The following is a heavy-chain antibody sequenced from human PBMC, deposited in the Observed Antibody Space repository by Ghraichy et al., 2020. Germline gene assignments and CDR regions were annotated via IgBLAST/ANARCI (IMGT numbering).Heavy chain of an antibody. CDR2: INPNSGGT. J-gene: IGHJ5*02. D-gene: IGHD2-8*01. CDR3: ARDLSRFGQVLMVYATNWFDP. Sequence: ASVKVSCKASGYTFTGYYMHWVRQAPGQGLEWMGWINPNSGGTNYAQKFQGRVTMTRDTSISTAYMELSRLRSDDTAVYYCARDLSRFGQVLMVYATNWFDPWGQGTLVTVSS. CDR1: GYTFTGYY. V-gene: IGHV1-2*02.